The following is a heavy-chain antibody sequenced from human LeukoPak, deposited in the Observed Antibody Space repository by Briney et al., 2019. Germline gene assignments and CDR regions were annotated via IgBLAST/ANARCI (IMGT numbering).Heavy chain of an antibody. CDR3: AREVAHMHWFDP. CDR1: GYSISSGFY. D-gene: IGHD5-12*01. V-gene: IGHV4-38-2*02. CDR2: MYHSGST. J-gene: IGHJ5*02. Sequence: SETLSLTCTVSGYSISSGFYWGWIRQPPGKGLEWIGSMYHSGSTYYNPSLKSRVTISVDTSKNQFSLKLSSVTAADTAVYYCAREVAHMHWFDPWGQGTLVTVSS.